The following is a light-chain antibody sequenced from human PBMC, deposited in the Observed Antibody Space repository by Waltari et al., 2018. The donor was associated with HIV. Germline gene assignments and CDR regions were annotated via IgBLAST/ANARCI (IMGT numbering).Light chain of an antibody. CDR2: GAS. CDR3: QQYDVSPIT. V-gene: IGKV3-20*01. CDR1: QGVSSSY. Sequence: EIVLMQSPGTLSLSPGERATLSCRASQGVSSSYLAWYQQKSGQAPRLLIYGASSRAAGIPDRFSGSASGTDFTLTISRLEPEDFAVYYCQQYDVSPITFGQGTRLEIK. J-gene: IGKJ5*01.